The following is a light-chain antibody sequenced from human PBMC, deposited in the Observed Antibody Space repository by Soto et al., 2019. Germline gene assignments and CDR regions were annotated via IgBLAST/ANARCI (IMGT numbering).Light chain of an antibody. CDR1: QSVSSSY. CDR2: GAS. CDR3: AESLFRSKRT. J-gene: IGKJ1*01. V-gene: IGKV3-15*01. Sequence: RASQSVSSSYLAWYQQKPGQAPRLLIYGASTRATGIPARFSGSGSGTEFFPSISRLPSEDCGLGIPAESLFRSKRTFGQGTKVDIK.